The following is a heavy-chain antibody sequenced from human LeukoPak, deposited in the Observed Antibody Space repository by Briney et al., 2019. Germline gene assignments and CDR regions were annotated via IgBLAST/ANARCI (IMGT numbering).Heavy chain of an antibody. V-gene: IGHV3-21*01. Sequence: SGGSLRLSCAASGFTFSSYSMNWVRQAPGKGLEWVSAISSSSSYIYYADSVKGRFTISRDNAKNSLYLQMNSLRAEDTAVYYCARGTSNYYDNSGYYYPSGWGQGTLVTVSS. D-gene: IGHD3-22*01. CDR3: ARGTSNYYDNSGYYYPSG. J-gene: IGHJ4*02. CDR1: GFTFSSYS. CDR2: ISSSSSYI.